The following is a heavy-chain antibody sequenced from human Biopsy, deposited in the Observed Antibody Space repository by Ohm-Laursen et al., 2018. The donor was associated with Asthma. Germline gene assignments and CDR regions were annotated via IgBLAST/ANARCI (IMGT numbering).Heavy chain of an antibody. J-gene: IGHJ4*02. CDR3: ARDTGISNSGYYLHC. V-gene: IGHV6-1*01. D-gene: IGHD2-2*01. CDR1: GDSVTSNSTT. Sequence: HSLSLSCAISGDSVTSNSTTWDWLRQSPSSGLEWLGRTYERSKGYNEYAASVKSRMTINPDTSKYNFSIQLNSVTPEDMAVYYCARDTGISNSGYYLHCWGQGTLVTVSS. CDR2: TYERSKGYN.